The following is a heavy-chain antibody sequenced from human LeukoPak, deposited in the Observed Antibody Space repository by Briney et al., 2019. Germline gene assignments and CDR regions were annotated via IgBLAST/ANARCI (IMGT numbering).Heavy chain of an antibody. CDR2: IKEDGSEE. D-gene: IGHD3-22*01. CDR3: ARDWLAGNPYHAFDL. J-gene: IGHJ3*01. V-gene: IGHV3-7*01. Sequence: PGGSLRVSCAASGFTFSSYWMSWVRQAPGKGLECVANIKEDGSEEYYVDSVKGRFSISRDNAKNSLYLQMNSLRAEDTAVYYCARDWLAGNPYHAFDLWGKGTMVTVSS. CDR1: GFTFSSYW.